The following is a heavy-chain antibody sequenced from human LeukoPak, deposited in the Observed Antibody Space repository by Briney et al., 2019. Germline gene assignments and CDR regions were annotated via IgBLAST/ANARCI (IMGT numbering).Heavy chain of an antibody. CDR3: ARSER. J-gene: IGHJ4*02. CDR1: GFTFNSPSW. CDR2: INADGSRK. V-gene: IGHV3-7*01. Sequence: GGSLRLSCAGSGFTFNSPSWMSWVRQAPGKGLEWVANINADGSRKYYVDSVKGRFTISKDNAKKSLYLAMNSLTAEDTAVYYCARSERWGQGTLVTVSS.